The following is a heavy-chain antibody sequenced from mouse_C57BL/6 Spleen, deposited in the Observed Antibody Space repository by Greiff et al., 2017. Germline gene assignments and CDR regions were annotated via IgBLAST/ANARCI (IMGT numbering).Heavy chain of an antibody. J-gene: IGHJ2*01. D-gene: IGHD2-14*01. CDR2: IYPGDGDT. CDR1: GYAFTRSW. Sequence: VQLQQPGAELVKPGASVKLSCKASGYAFTRSWMQWVKQRPGQGLEWIGRIYPGDGDTNYNQKFKGKATLTADTSSSTAYMQLSSLTSEDSAVYYCARRYEGNPYWLDYWGQGTLLTVSS. V-gene: IGHV1-82*01. CDR3: ARRYEGNPYWLDY.